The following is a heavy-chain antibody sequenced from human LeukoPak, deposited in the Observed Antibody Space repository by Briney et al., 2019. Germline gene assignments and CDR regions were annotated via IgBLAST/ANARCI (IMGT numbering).Heavy chain of an antibody. J-gene: IGHJ5*02. V-gene: IGHV1-18*01. CDR2: ISAYNGNT. CDR3: ARRIHYYDSSGYSDWFDP. D-gene: IGHD3-22*01. Sequence: GASVKVSCKASGYTFTSYGISWVRQAPGQGLEWMGWISAYNGNTNYAQKLQGRVTMTTDTSTSTAYMELSSLRSEDTAVYYCARRIHYYDSSGYSDWFDPWGQGTLVTVSS. CDR1: GYTFTSYG.